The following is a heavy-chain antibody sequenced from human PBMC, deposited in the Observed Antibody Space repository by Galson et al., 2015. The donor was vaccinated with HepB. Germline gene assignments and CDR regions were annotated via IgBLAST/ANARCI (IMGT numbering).Heavy chain of an antibody. CDR3: AKDTGITGTTLDY. V-gene: IGHV3-9*01. J-gene: IGHJ4*02. CDR1: GFTFDDYA. Sequence: SLRLSCAASGFTFDDYAMHWDRQAPGKGLEWVSGISWNSGSIGYADSVKGRFTISRDNAKNSLYLQMNSLRAEDTALYYCAKDTGITGTTLDYWGQGTLVTVSS. CDR2: ISWNSGSI. D-gene: IGHD1-7*01.